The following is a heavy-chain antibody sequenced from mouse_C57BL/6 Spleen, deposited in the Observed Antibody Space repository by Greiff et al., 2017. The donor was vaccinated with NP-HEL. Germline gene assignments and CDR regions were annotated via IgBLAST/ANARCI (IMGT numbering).Heavy chain of an antibody. Sequence: VQLQQSGPELVKPGASVKISCKASGYAFSSSWMNWVKQRPGKGLEWIGRIYPGDGDTNYIGKFKGKATLTADKSSSTAYMQLSSLTSEDSAVYFCATYYYGSPLDYWGQGTTLTVSS. CDR3: ATYYYGSPLDY. J-gene: IGHJ2*01. D-gene: IGHD1-1*01. CDR1: GYAFSSSW. CDR2: IYPGDGDT. V-gene: IGHV1-82*01.